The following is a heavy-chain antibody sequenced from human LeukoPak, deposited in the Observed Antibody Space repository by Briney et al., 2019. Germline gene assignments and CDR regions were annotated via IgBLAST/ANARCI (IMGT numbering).Heavy chain of an antibody. CDR3: ARGATDSSGYWLRDPYYFDY. V-gene: IGHV4-59*01. D-gene: IGHD3-22*01. CDR1: GGSISSYY. CDR2: VYYSGST. J-gene: IGHJ4*02. Sequence: SETLSLTCTVSGGSISSYYWSWIRQPPGKGLEWIGYVYYSGSTNYNPSLKSRVTISVDTSKNQFSLKLSSVTAADTAVYYCARGATDSSGYWLRDPYYFDYWGQGTLVTVSS.